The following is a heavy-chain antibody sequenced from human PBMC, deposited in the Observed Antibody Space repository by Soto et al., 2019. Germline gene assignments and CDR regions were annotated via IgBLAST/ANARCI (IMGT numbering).Heavy chain of an antibody. V-gene: IGHV4-4*02. D-gene: IGHD1-26*01. J-gene: IGHJ5*02. Sequence: QVHLQESGPGLVKPSGTLSVTCAVSGDSVSNLWSWVRQSPGKGLEWIGEIHHTGNYNYNPSLKSRCTISGDRSKNEFSLAVKSVTAAGTAVYFCARGGGLQIRGWESWGQGTLVVVS. CDR3: ARGGGLQIRGWES. CDR2: IHHTGNY. CDR1: GDSVSNL.